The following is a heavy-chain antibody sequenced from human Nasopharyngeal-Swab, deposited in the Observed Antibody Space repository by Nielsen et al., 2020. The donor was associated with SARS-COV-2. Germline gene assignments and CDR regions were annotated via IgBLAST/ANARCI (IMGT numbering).Heavy chain of an antibody. CDR2: IIPIFGTA. CDR1: GGTFSSYA. CDR3: ARRTYSSSSGDYCYGMDV. V-gene: IGHV1-69*13. D-gene: IGHD6-6*01. J-gene: IGHJ6*02. Sequence: SVKVSCKASGGTFSSYAISWVRQAPGQGLEWMRGIIPIFGTANYAQKFQGRVTITADESTSTAYMELSSLRSEDTAVYYCARRTYSSSSGDYCYGMDVWGQGTTVTVSS.